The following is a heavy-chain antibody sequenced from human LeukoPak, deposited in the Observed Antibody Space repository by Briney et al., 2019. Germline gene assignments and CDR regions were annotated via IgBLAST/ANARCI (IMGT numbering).Heavy chain of an antibody. CDR3: ATQILLCHYY. J-gene: IGHJ4*02. CDR1: GYSISSGYY. CDR2: LYHSGST. V-gene: IGHV4-38-2*01. D-gene: IGHD2-21*01. Sequence: SETLSLTCAVSGYSISSGYYWGWIRQPPGRGLEWIGSLYHSGSTYYNPSLKSRVTISVDTSKNQFSLKLSSVTAADTAIYYCATQILLCHYYWGQGTLVTVSS.